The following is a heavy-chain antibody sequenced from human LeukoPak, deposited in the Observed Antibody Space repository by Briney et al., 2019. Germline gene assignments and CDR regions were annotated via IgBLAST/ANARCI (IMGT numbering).Heavy chain of an antibody. CDR1: GFTFTDYW. V-gene: IGHV3-7*01. CDR2: IRQDGSEK. D-gene: IGHD4-17*01. CDR3: AREMTTVTQIDY. J-gene: IGHJ4*02. Sequence: GGSLRLSCEVSGFTFTDYWRNWVRQAPGEGPGWVASIRQDGSEKYYVDSVKGRFTISRDNAKNSLYLQMNSLRAEDTAVYYCAREMTTVTQIDYWGQGTLVTVSS.